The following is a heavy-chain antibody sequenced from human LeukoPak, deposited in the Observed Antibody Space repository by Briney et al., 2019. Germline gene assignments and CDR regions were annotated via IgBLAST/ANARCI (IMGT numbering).Heavy chain of an antibody. CDR1: GFTFSSYA. D-gene: IGHD3-3*01. CDR3: AKASLRFLEWLPYTG. J-gene: IGHJ4*02. Sequence: RPGGSLRLSCAASGFTFSSYAMSWVRQAPGKGLEWVSAISGSGGSTYYADSVKGRFTISRDNSKNTLYLQMNSLRAEDAAVYYCAKASLRFLEWLPYTGWGQGTLVTVSS. CDR2: ISGSGGST. V-gene: IGHV3-23*01.